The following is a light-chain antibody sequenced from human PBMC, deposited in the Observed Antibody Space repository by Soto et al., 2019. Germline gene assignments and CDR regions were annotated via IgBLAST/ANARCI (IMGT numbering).Light chain of an antibody. Sequence: QSALTQPASVSGSPGQSITISCTGTSSDVGVFKYVSWYQQHPGKAPKLIIYEVTNRPSGISSRFSGSKSGNTASLTISGLQAEDEAGYYCSSYTSSSTLWVFGGGTKLTVL. CDR3: SSYTSSSTLWV. CDR1: SSDVGVFKY. CDR2: EVT. V-gene: IGLV2-14*01. J-gene: IGLJ3*02.